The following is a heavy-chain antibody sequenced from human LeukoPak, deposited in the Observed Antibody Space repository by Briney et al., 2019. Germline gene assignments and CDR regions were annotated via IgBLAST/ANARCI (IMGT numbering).Heavy chain of an antibody. J-gene: IGHJ4*02. CDR1: GFIFSSNY. CDR3: ARVGPTRSDFDY. CDR2: IFSGGST. Sequence: GGSLRLSCAASGFIFSSNYMTWVRQAPGKGLEWVSVIFSGGSTYYADSVKGRVTISRDNSKNTLYLQMNNLTGEDTAVYYCARVGPTRSDFDYWGQGTLVTVSS. D-gene: IGHD1-26*01. V-gene: IGHV3-53*01.